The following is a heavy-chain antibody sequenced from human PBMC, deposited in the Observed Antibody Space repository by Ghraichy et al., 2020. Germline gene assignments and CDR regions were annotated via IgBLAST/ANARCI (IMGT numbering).Heavy chain of an antibody. CDR1: GGSVSSGSYY. Sequence: SQTLSLTCTVSGGSVSSGSYYWSWIRQPPGKGLEWIGYIYYSGSTNYNPSLKSRVTISVDTSKNQFSLKLSSVTAADTAVYYCARVGPSTVTNENHELYYYYYGMDVWGQGTTVTVSS. CDR2: IYYSGST. CDR3: ARVGPSTVTNENHELYYYYYGMDV. J-gene: IGHJ6*02. V-gene: IGHV4-61*01. D-gene: IGHD4-17*01.